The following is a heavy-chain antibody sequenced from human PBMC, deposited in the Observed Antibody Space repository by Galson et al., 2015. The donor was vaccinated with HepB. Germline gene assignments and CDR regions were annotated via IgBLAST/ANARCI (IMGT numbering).Heavy chain of an antibody. CDR3: ARDYGTVTFYYYYYYGMDV. J-gene: IGHJ6*02. CDR1: GYTFTSYG. D-gene: IGHD4-17*01. V-gene: IGHV1-18*04. Sequence: SVKVSCKASGYTFTSYGISWVRQAPGQGLEWMGWISAYNGNTNYAQKLQGRVTMTTDTSTSTAYMELRSLRSDDTAVYYCARDYGTVTFYYYYYYGMDVWGQGTTVTVSS. CDR2: ISAYNGNT.